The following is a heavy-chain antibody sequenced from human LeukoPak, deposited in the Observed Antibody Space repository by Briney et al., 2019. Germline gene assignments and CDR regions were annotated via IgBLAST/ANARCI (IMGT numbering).Heavy chain of an antibody. V-gene: IGHV4-31*03. CDR1: GGSISSGGYY. CDR2: IYYSGST. Sequence: SQTLSLTCTVSGGSISSGGYYWSWIRQHPGKGLEWIGYIYYSGSTDYNPSLRSRVTMSMDTSRNQFSLTLTSMTAADTAVYYCARNELRSYGLVHYWGQGTLVTVSS. D-gene: IGHD1-26*01. J-gene: IGHJ4*02. CDR3: ARNELRSYGLVHY.